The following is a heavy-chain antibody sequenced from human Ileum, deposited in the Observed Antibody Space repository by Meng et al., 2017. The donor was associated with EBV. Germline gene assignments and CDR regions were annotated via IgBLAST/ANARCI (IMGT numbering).Heavy chain of an antibody. Sequence: QLQLHQRGAGQLKPSETLSLTCAAHGGSFRGNYWSWIRQPPGKGLEWIGEINESGGTQYNPSLKSRVTIFIDMSKSHFSLRLNSVTAADTAVYYCAKRRVAVAGDFDYWGQGTLVTVSS. CDR1: GGSFRGNY. J-gene: IGHJ4*02. V-gene: IGHV4-34*01. D-gene: IGHD6-19*01. CDR2: INESGGT. CDR3: AKRRVAVAGDFDY.